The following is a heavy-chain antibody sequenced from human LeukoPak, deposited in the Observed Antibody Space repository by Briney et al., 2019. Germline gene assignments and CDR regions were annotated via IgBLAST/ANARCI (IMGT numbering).Heavy chain of an antibody. D-gene: IGHD2-15*01. CDR1: GFTFNNYG. Sequence: PGGSLRLSCAASGFTFNNYGMHWVRQAPGKGLEWVAFISYDGSNKYNADSVKGRFTISRDNSKNTLYLQMNSLRAEDTAVYYCGRGHRFCSRGSCNSPVDYWGQGTLVTVSS. CDR2: ISYDGSNK. V-gene: IGHV3-30*03. CDR3: GRGHRFCSRGSCNSPVDY. J-gene: IGHJ4*02.